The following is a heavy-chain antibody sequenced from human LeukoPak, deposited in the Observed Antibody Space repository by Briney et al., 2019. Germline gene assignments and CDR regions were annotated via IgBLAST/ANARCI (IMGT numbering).Heavy chain of an antibody. V-gene: IGHV1-18*01. CDR3: VRAPLPNDFDY. Sequence: ASVKVSCKASGGTFSSYAISWVRQAPGQGLEWMGWISAYNGNTNYAQKLQGRVTMTTDTSTSTAYMELRSLRSDDTAVYYCVRAPLPNDFDYWGQGTLVTVSS. CDR2: ISAYNGNT. J-gene: IGHJ4*02. CDR1: GGTFSSYA.